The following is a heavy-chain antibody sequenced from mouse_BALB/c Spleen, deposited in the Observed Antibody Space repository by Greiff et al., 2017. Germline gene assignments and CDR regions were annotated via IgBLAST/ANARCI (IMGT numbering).Heavy chain of an antibody. V-gene: IGHV3-1*02. CDR2: IHYSGST. D-gene: IGHD2-3*01. CDR1: GYSITSGYS. CDR3: ASLYDGYWFAY. Sequence: DVKLQESGPDLVKPSQSLSLTCTVTGYSITSGYSWHWIRQFPGNKLEWMGYIHYSGSTNYNPSLKSRISITRDTSKNQFFLQLNSVTTEDTATYYCASLYDGYWFAYWGQGTLVTVSA. J-gene: IGHJ3*01.